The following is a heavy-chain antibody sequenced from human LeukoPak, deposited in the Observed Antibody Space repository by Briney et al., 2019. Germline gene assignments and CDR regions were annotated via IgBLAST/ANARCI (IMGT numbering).Heavy chain of an antibody. CDR1: GYTFTSYD. J-gene: IGHJ6*03. Sequence: ASVKVSCKASGYTFTSYDINWVRQATGQGLEWMGWMNPNSGNTGYAQKFQGRVTITRNTSISTAYMELSSLRSEDTAVYYCARALRVRVPAAPTHYYYYMDVWGKGTTVTVSS. D-gene: IGHD2-2*01. CDR3: ARALRVRVPAAPTHYYYYMDV. CDR2: MNPNSGNT. V-gene: IGHV1-8*03.